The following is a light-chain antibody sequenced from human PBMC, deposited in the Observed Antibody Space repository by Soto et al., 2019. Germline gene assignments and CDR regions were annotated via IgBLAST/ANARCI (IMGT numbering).Light chain of an antibody. CDR2: SNN. CDR3: AAWDDSLIGPV. CDR1: TSNIGRYG. J-gene: IGLJ2*01. V-gene: IGLV1-44*01. Sequence: QSVLTQAPSASGIPGQRVTISCSGSTSNIGRYGVDWYQHLPGTAPKLRIYSNNERPSGVPDRFSGSQSGTAASLAISGLQSEDEADYYCAAWDDSLIGPVFGGGTKLTVL.